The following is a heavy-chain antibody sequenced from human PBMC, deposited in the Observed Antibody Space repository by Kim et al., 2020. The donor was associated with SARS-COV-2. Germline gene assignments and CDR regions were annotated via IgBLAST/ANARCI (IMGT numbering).Heavy chain of an antibody. D-gene: IGHD6-13*01. V-gene: IGHV4-4*02. CDR3: ARVKEDHSSSWFNWFDP. Sequence: LKSRVTISVDKSKNQFSLKLSSVTAADTAVYYCARVKEDHSSSWFNWFDPWGQGTLVTVSS. J-gene: IGHJ5*02.